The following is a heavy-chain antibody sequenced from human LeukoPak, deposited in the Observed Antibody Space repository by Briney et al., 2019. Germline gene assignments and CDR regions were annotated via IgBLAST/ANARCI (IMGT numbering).Heavy chain of an antibody. CDR3: ARRVAAAGTEWFDP. CDR1: GYSFTSYW. V-gene: IGHV5-51*01. CDR2: IYPGDSDT. D-gene: IGHD6-13*01. Sequence: GESLKISCKGSGYSFTSYWIVWVRQMPGKGLEWMGIIYPGDSDTRYSPSFQGQVTISADKSISSAYLQWSSLKASDTAMYYCARRVAAAGTEWFDPWGQGTLVTVSS. J-gene: IGHJ5*02.